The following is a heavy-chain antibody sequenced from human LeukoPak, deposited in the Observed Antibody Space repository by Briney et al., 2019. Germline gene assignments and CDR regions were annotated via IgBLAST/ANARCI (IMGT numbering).Heavy chain of an antibody. CDR3: ARGGRDGYNRLDY. V-gene: IGHV3-20*04. D-gene: IGHD5-24*01. CDR2: INWNGGST. J-gene: IGHJ4*02. CDR1: GFTFDDYG. Sequence: GGSLRLSCAASGFTFDDYGMSWVRQAPGKGLEWVSGINWNGGSTGYADSVKGRFTISRDNAKNSLYLQMNSLRTEDTAVYYCARGGRDGYNRLDYWGQGTLVTVSS.